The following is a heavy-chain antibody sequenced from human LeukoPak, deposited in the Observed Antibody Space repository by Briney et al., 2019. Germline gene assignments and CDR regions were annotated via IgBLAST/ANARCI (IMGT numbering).Heavy chain of an antibody. J-gene: IGHJ4*02. CDR2: VYHSGTT. D-gene: IGHD4-11*01. V-gene: IGHV4-38-2*02. Sequence: PSETLSLTCSVSGYFLSSGFYWGWIRQPPGKGLEWIASVYHSGTTIYNPSLKSRVTMSMDTSMNHYSLKPRSVTAADTAVYYCARTLSDSSPVATWGQGTLVTVSS. CDR1: GYFLSSGFY. CDR3: ARTLSDSSPVAT.